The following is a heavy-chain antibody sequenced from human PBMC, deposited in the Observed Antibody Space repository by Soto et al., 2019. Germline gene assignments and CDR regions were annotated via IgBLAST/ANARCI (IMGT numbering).Heavy chain of an antibody. CDR1: GFTFSDHY. V-gene: IGHV3-72*01. D-gene: IGHD2-15*01. CDR3: VSGYCSADSCYSATFSY. J-gene: IGHJ4*02. Sequence: PGGSLRLSCAASGFTFSDHYMDWVRQAPRKGLEWVGRIRNKADSYITYYAASVKGRFSISRDDSKKSLYLQMNTLKTEDTAVYYCVSGYCSADSCYSATFSYCGQGTLVTVSS. CDR2: IRNKADSYIT.